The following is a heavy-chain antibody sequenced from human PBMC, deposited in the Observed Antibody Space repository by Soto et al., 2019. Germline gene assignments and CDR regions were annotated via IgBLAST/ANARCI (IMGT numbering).Heavy chain of an antibody. CDR1: GGSISSYY. J-gene: IGHJ5*02. V-gene: IGHV4-59*01. CDR3: ARDLMSAAAGTDVNWFDP. D-gene: IGHD6-13*01. CDR2: IYYSGST. Sequence: SETLSLTCTVSGGSISSYYWSWIRQPPGKGLEWIGYIYYSGSTNYNPSLKSRVTISVDTSKNQFSLKLSSVTAADTAVYYCARDLMSAAAGTDVNWFDPWGQGTLVTAPQ.